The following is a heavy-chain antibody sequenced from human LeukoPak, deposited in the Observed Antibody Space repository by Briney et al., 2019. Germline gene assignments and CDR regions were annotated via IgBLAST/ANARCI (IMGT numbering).Heavy chain of an antibody. J-gene: IGHJ4*02. CDR1: GGSISSYY. V-gene: IGHV4-39*01. D-gene: IGHD3-10*01. CDR2: IYYSGST. Sequence: SETLSLTCTVSGGSISSYYWTWIRQPPGKGLEWIGSIYYSGSTYYNPSLKSRVTISVDTSKNQFSLKLSSVTAADTAVYYCARLKGSGSYRSYYWGQGTLVTVSS. CDR3: ARLKGSGSYRSYY.